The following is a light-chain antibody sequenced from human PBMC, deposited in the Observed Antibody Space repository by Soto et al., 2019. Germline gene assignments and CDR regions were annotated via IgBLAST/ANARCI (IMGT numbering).Light chain of an antibody. CDR3: QQSYSTPRT. CDR2: AAS. J-gene: IGKJ1*01. CDR1: QSISSY. Sequence: DIQMTQSPSSLSASVGDRVTITCRASQSISSYLNWYQQKPGKAPKILSYAASSLQSGVPSRVSGSGSGTDFTLTISSLQPEDFATYYCQQSYSTPRTFGQGTKVDIK. V-gene: IGKV1-39*01.